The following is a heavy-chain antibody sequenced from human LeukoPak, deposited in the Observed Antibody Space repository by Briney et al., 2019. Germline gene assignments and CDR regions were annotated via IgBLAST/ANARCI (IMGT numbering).Heavy chain of an antibody. CDR2: IYTSGST. D-gene: IGHD3-22*01. V-gene: IGHV4-4*07. J-gene: IGHJ4*02. CDR3: SRHTADSSGYYRGDY. Sequence: SETLSLTCTASVGSISSYYWWWIRQPAGKGLEWIGRIYTSGSTNYNPSLKSRVTMSVDTSKNQFSLKLSSVTAADTAVYYCSRHTADSSGYYRGDYWGQGTLVTVSS. CDR1: VGSISSYY.